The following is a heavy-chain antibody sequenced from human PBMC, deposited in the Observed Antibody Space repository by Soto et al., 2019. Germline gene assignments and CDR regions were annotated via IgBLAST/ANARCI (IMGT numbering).Heavy chain of an antibody. Sequence: QVQLVQSGAEVKKPGASVKVSCKASGYTFTSYGISWVRQAPGQGLEWMGWISAYNGNTNYAQKLQGRATMTTDTSTSTAYMELRSLRSDDTAVYYCARGVNDYGDYPNWYFDLWGRGTLVTVSS. CDR2: ISAYNGNT. CDR1: GYTFTSYG. V-gene: IGHV1-18*01. D-gene: IGHD4-17*01. CDR3: ARGVNDYGDYPNWYFDL. J-gene: IGHJ2*01.